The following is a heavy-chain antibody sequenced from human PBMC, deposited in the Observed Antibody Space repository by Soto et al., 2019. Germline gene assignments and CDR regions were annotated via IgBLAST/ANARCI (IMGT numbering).Heavy chain of an antibody. D-gene: IGHD6-6*01. V-gene: IGHV1-69*01. Sequence: QVQLVQSGAEVKKPGSSVKVSCKASGGTFSSYAISWVRQAPGQGLEWMGGIIPIFGTANYAQKFQGRVTITADESTSTAYMGLSSLRSADTAVYYCARGRVAARNYYYYGMDVWGQGTTVTVSS. CDR1: GGTFSSYA. CDR2: IIPIFGTA. J-gene: IGHJ6*02. CDR3: ARGRVAARNYYYYGMDV.